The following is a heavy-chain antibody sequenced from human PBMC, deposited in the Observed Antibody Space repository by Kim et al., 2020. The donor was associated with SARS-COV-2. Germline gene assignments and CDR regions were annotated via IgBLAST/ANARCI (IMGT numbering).Heavy chain of an antibody. CDR1: GYTFTSYA. J-gene: IGHJ4*02. CDR2: INAGNGNT. V-gene: IGHV1-3*01. CDR3: ATRGSLASSGPD. D-gene: IGHD6-19*01. Sequence: ASVKVSCKASGYTFTSYAMHWVRQAPGQRLEWMGWINAGNGNTKYSQKFQGRVTITRDTSASTAYMELSSLRSEDTAVYYCATRGSLASSGPDWGQGTLVTVSS.